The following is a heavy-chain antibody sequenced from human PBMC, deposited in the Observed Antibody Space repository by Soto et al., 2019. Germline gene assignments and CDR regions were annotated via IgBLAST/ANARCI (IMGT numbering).Heavy chain of an antibody. J-gene: IGHJ5*02. D-gene: IGHD2-15*01. CDR3: ASSPLCSGGSCYPNWFDP. V-gene: IGHV4-34*01. CDR1: GGSFSGYY. CDR2: INHSGST. Sequence: PSETLSLTCAVYGGSFSGYYWSWIRQPPGRGLGWIGEINHSGSTNYNPSLKSRVTISVDTSKNQFSLKLSSVTAADTAVYYCASSPLCSGGSCYPNWFDPWGQGTLVTVSS.